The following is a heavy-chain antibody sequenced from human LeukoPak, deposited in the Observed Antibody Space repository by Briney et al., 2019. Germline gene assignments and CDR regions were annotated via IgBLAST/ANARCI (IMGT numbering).Heavy chain of an antibody. V-gene: IGHV3-74*01. D-gene: IGHD4-11*01. CDR2: INIAGSVT. J-gene: IGHJ4*02. CDR1: GFNFSNYW. CDR3: ARDAYRDRYFDY. Sequence: PGGSLRLSCAASGFNFSNYWMHWVRQAPGKGLEWVSRINIAGSVTTYADSVKGRFTISRDNAKKTLYLQMNSLRAEDTAVYYCARDAYRDRYFDYWGQGTLVTVSS.